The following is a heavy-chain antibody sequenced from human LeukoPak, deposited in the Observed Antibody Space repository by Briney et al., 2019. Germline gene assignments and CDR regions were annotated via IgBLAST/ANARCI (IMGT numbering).Heavy chain of an antibody. CDR2: IDPNSGGT. J-gene: IGHJ4*02. CDR1: GYTFTDFY. D-gene: IGHD1-1*01. Sequence: ASVKVSCKASGYTFTDFYMHWVRQAPGQGLEYMGWIDPNSGGTNYAQKFQGRVTMTRDTSTSTAYMELRRLRSDDTAVYYCAILNSDRVWGQGTLVTVSS. CDR3: AILNSDRV. V-gene: IGHV1-2*02.